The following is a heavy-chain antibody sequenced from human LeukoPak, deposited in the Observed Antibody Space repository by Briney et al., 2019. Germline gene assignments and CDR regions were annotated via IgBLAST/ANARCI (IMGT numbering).Heavy chain of an antibody. Sequence: ASVKVSCKASGYTFTGYYMHWVRQAPGQGLEWMGWINPNSGGTNYAQKFQGRVTMTRDTSISTAYRELSRLRSDDTAVYYCARDTDPYGDYRLGDYWGQGTLVTVSS. CDR1: GYTFTGYY. CDR3: ARDTDPYGDYRLGDY. CDR2: INPNSGGT. V-gene: IGHV1-2*02. D-gene: IGHD4-17*01. J-gene: IGHJ4*02.